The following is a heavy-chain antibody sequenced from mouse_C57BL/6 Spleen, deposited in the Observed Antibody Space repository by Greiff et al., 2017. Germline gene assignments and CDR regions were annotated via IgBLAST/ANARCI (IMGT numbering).Heavy chain of an antibody. D-gene: IGHD2-2*01. J-gene: IGHJ2*01. Sequence: QVQLQQPGAELVKPGASVKMSCKASGYTFTSYWITWVKQRPGQGLEWIGDIYPNSGSTNYNEKFKSKATLTVDKSSSTAYMQLSSLTSEDSAVYYCARYGYDVEDFDYRGQGTTLTVSS. CDR1: GYTFTSYW. V-gene: IGHV1-55*01. CDR3: ARYGYDVEDFDY. CDR2: IYPNSGST.